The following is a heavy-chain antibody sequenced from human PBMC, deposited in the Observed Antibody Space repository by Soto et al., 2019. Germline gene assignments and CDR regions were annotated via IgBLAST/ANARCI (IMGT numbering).Heavy chain of an antibody. CDR3: ARAFYGDSAAYYSGMDV. V-gene: IGHV4-38-2*01. J-gene: IGHJ6*02. CDR1: GFSISSGFY. D-gene: IGHD4-17*01. CDR2: IYRSGST. Sequence: ETLSLTRAVSGFSISSGFYWGWIRQPPGKGLEWIGNIYRSGSTYYNPSLKSRVTISVDTSKNQFSLKLSSVTAADTAVYYCARAFYGDSAAYYSGMDVWGQGTTVTVSS.